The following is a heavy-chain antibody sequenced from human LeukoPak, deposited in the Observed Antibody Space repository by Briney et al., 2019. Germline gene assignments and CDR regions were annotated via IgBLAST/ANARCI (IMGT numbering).Heavy chain of an antibody. V-gene: IGHV1-18*04. CDR1: GYTFTSYG. Sequence: GASVKVSCTASGYTFTSYGISWVRQAPGQGLEWMGWISAYNGNTNYAQKLQGRVTMTTDTSTSTAYMELRSLRSDDTAVYYCARGWWGVITDAFDIWGQGTMVTVSS. CDR2: ISAYNGNT. D-gene: IGHD3-10*01. J-gene: IGHJ3*02. CDR3: ARGWWGVITDAFDI.